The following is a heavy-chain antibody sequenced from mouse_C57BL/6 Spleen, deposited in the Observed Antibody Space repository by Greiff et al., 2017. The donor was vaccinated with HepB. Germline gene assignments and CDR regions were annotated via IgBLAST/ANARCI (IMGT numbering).Heavy chain of an antibody. CDR1: GYTFTSYW. D-gene: IGHD2-1*01. CDR2: IDPSDSYT. CDR3: RNGAMDY. J-gene: IGHJ4*01. Sequence: QVQLQQPGAELVRPGTSVKLSCKASGYTFTSYWMHWVKQRPGQGLEWIGVIDPSDSYTNYNQKFKGKATLTVDTSSSTAYMQLSSLTSEDSAVYYCRNGAMDYWGQGTSVTVSS. V-gene: IGHV1-59*01.